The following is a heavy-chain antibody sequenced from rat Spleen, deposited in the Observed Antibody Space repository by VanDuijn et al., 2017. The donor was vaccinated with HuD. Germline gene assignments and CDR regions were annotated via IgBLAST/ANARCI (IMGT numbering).Heavy chain of an antibody. V-gene: IGHV5-29*01. D-gene: IGHD1-11*01. Sequence: EVQLVESGGGLVQPGRSLKLSCAASGFTFSDYGMHWIRQAPTKGLEWVATISYDGSSTYYRDSVKGLFTISRDNAKSTLYLQMDSLRSEDKATYYCARGRDWFAYWGQGVMVTVSS. CDR2: ISYDGSST. CDR3: ARGRDWFAY. CDR1: GFTFSDYG. J-gene: IGHJ2*01.